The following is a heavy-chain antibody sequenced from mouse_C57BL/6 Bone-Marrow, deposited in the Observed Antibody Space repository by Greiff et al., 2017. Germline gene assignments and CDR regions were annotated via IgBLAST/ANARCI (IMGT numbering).Heavy chain of an antibody. CDR2: ISNGGGST. D-gene: IGHD1-1*01. V-gene: IGHV5-12*01. Sequence: EVQRVESGGGLVQPGGSLKLSCAASGFTFSDYYMYWVRQTPEKRLAWVAYISNGGGSTYYPDPVKGRFTISRDHAKNTLYLPLSRLTAVDTAMYDCARLGTTVVARYWYCDVWGTGTTVTVSS. CDR1: GFTFSDYY. J-gene: IGHJ1*03. CDR3: ARLGTTVVARYWYCDV.